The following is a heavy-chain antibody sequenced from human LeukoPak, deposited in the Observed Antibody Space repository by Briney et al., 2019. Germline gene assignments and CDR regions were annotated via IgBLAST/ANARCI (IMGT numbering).Heavy chain of an antibody. CDR2: FYYSGST. V-gene: IGHV4-39*01. Sequence: SETLSLTCTVSGGSISSSSHYWGWIRQPPGKGLEWIGSFYYSGSTYYNPSLKSRVTISIDTSKNQFSLKLTSVTAADTAVYYCARLTPYSGSPLGDYWGQGTLVTVSS. D-gene: IGHD1-26*01. CDR3: ARLTPYSGSPLGDY. J-gene: IGHJ4*02. CDR1: GGSISSSSHY.